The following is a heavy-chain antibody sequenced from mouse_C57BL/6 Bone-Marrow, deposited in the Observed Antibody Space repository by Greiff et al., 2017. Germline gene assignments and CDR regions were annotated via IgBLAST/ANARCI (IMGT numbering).Heavy chain of an antibody. J-gene: IGHJ2*01. Sequence: QVQLQQPGAELVRPGTSVKLSCKASGYTFTSYWMHWVKQRPGQGLEWIGVIDPSDSYTKYNQQFKGKATLTVDTSSSTAYMQLSSLTSEDSAVYYCARNYDYVDYWGQGTTLTVSS. CDR3: ARNYDYVDY. D-gene: IGHD2-4*01. V-gene: IGHV1-59*01. CDR1: GYTFTSYW. CDR2: IDPSDSYT.